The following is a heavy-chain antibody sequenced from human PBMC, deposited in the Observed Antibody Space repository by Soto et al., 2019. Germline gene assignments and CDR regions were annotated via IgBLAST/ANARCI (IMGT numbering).Heavy chain of an antibody. CDR1: GFTFSAYA. Sequence: EVQLLESGGGLVQPGGSLRLSCAASGFTFSAYAMSWVRQAPGKGLEWVSAISGTGPGTYYADSVQGRFSISTDSSRKTLFLQMNTLRAEDTAVYFCATRIFGVEYWGQGTLVTVSS. J-gene: IGHJ4*02. D-gene: IGHD3-3*02. V-gene: IGHV3-23*01. CDR3: ATRIFGVEY. CDR2: ISGTGPGT.